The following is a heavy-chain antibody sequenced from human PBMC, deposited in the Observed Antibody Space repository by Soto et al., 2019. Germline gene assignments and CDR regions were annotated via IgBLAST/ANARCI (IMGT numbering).Heavy chain of an antibody. J-gene: IGHJ6*02. Sequence: GGSLRLSCAASGFTFDDYAMHWVRQAPGRGLEWVSLISWDGGSTYYADSVKGRFTISRDNSKNSLYLQMNSLRAEDTALYYCAKDISSSSWHPPGYYYYGMDVWGQGTTVTVSS. CDR2: ISWDGGST. V-gene: IGHV3-43D*04. D-gene: IGHD6-13*01. CDR3: AKDISSSSWHPPGYYYYGMDV. CDR1: GFTFDDYA.